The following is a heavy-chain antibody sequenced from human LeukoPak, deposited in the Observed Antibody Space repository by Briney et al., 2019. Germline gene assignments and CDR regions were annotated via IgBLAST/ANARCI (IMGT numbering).Heavy chain of an antibody. J-gene: IGHJ5*02. CDR2: INHSGST. CDR3: ARRSVAGVSNWFDP. CDR1: GGSFSGYY. D-gene: IGHD6-19*01. V-gene: IGHV4-34*01. Sequence: SETLSLTCAVYGGSFSGYYWSWIRQPPGKGLEWIGEINHSGSTNYNPSLKSRVTISVDTSKNQFSLKLSSATAADTAVYYCARRSVAGVSNWFDPWGQGILVTVSS.